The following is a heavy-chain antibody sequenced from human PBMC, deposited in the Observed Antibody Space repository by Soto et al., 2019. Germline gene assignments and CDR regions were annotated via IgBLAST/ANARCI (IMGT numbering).Heavy chain of an antibody. Sequence: SETLSLTCAVYGGSFSGYYWSWIRQPPGKGLEWIGEINHSGSTNYNPSLKSRVTISVDTSKNQFSLKLSSVTAADTAVYYCAKGGYSFSAFDIWGQGTMVTVSS. V-gene: IGHV4-34*01. D-gene: IGHD2-15*01. J-gene: IGHJ3*02. CDR3: AKGGYSFSAFDI. CDR2: INHSGST. CDR1: GGSFSGYY.